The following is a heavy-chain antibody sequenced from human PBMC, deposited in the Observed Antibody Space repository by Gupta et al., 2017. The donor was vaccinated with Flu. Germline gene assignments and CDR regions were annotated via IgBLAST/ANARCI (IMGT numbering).Heavy chain of an antibody. CDR2: IKQDGSEK. CDR3: ARGSNYRNLYYYYGMDV. CDR1: GFTFSSYW. D-gene: IGHD1-1*01. V-gene: IGHV3-7*01. J-gene: IGHJ6*02. Sequence: EVQLVESGGGLVQPGGSLRLSCAASGFTFSSYWMSWVRQAPGKGLEWVANIKQDGSEKYYVDSVKGRFTISRDNAKNSLYLQMNSLRAEDTAVYYCARGSNYRNLYYYYGMDVWGQGTTVTVSS.